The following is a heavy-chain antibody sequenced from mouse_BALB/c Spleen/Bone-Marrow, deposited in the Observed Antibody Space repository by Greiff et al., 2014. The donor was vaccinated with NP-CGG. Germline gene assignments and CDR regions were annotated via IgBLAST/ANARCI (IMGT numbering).Heavy chain of an antibody. J-gene: IGHJ2*01. CDR1: GFNIKDYY. V-gene: IGHV14-1*02. D-gene: IGHD4-1*01. CDR2: IDPEKGNT. Sequence: EVQLQQSGAELVRPGALVKLSCKASGFNIKDYYLHWVRQGPEQGLEWIGWIDPEKGNTKYDPKFQGKASIIADTSSNTAYLQLSSLTPEDTAVYYCARGAWARGYFDYWGQGTTLTVSS. CDR3: ARGAWARGYFDY.